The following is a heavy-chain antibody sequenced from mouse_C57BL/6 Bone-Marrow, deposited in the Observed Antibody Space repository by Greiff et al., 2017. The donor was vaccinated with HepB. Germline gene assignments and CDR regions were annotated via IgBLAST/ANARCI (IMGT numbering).Heavy chain of an antibody. CDR2: ISSGGSYT. D-gene: IGHD2-12*01. CDR3: ARQTPAYYRAWFAY. J-gene: IGHJ3*01. V-gene: IGHV5-6*01. Sequence: DVQLVESGGDLVKPGGSLKLSCAASGFTFSSYGMSWVRQTPDKRLEWVATISSGGSYTYYPDSVKGRFTISRDNAKNTLYLQMSSLKSEDTAMYYCARQTPAYYRAWFAYWGQGTLVTVSA. CDR1: GFTFSSYG.